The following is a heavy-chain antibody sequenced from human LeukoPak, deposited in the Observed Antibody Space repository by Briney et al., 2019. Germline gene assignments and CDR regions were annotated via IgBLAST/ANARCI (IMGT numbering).Heavy chain of an antibody. Sequence: PGGSLRLSCAASGFTFSSYAMSWVRQAPGKGLEWVSAISGSGGSTYYADSVKGRFTISRDNSKNTLYLQMNSLRAEDTAAYYCANERRDCYDSSGYYSGYYFDYWGQGTLVTVSS. D-gene: IGHD3-22*01. CDR2: ISGSGGST. CDR3: ANERRDCYDSSGYYSGYYFDY. CDR1: GFTFSSYA. J-gene: IGHJ4*02. V-gene: IGHV3-23*01.